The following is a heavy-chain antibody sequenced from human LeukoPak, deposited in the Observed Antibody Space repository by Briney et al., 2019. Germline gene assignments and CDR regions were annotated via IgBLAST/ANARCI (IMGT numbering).Heavy chain of an antibody. CDR2: IYNSATT. Sequence: KPSETLSLTCSVSGASISSYSWSWIRQTPGKGLEWIGYIYNSATTNYNPSLKSRLTMSVDTSKNQISLKLTSVTAADTAVYYCARNSSSSWGYYSMDVWSKGTMVTVSS. V-gene: IGHV4-59*01. CDR3: ARNSSSSWGYYSMDV. D-gene: IGHD6-13*01. CDR1: GASISSYS. J-gene: IGHJ6*03.